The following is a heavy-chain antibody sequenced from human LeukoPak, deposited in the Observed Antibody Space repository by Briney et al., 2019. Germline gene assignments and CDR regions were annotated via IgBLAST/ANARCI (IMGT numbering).Heavy chain of an antibody. CDR1: GGSISSGAHY. Sequence: ETSETLSLTCAVSGGSISSGAHYWGWIRQPPGKGLEWVGYIYYRGSTNYNPSLKSRITISLDTPKNQFSLKLSSVTAADTAVYYCARSNYVWGGFRLDYWGQGTLVTVSS. J-gene: IGHJ4*02. V-gene: IGHV4-61*05. CDR2: IYYRGST. D-gene: IGHD3-16*02. CDR3: ARSNYVWGGFRLDY.